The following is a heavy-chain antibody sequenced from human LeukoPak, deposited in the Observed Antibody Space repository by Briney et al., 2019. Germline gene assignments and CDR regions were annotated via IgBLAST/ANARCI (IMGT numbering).Heavy chain of an antibody. J-gene: IGHJ4*02. CDR3: ARGGNYGDYDGYFDY. CDR1: GGSISSYY. V-gene: IGHV4-59*08. D-gene: IGHD4-17*01. CDR2: IYYSGST. Sequence: SETLSLTCTVSGGSISSYYWSWIRQPPGKGLEWIGFIYYSGSTNYNPSLRSRVTISVDTSKNQFSLKLSSVTAADTAVYYCARGGNYGDYDGYFDYWGQGTLVTVSS.